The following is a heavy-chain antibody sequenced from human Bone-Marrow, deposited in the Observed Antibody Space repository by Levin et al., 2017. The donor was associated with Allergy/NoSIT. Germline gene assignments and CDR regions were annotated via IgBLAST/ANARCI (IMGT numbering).Heavy chain of an antibody. D-gene: IGHD6-19*01. CDR3: ASEMAVPGTGIKGFFDF. CDR1: GFTFNTYP. J-gene: IGHJ4*02. V-gene: IGHV3-30-3*01. Sequence: GGSLRLSCAASGFTFNTYPMHWVRQAPGKGLEWVAVISFDGSNEYYVDSVKGRFTISRDNSKNTLFLQVTSLRVEDTAVYYCASEMAVPGTGIKGFFDFWGQGTLVTVSS. CDR2: ISFDGSNE.